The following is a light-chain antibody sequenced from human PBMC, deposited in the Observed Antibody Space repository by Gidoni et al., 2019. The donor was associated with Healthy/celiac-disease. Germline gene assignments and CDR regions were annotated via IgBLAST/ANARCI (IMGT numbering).Light chain of an antibody. Sequence: SSELTQDPAVSVALGQTVRITCQGDSLRSYYASWYQQKPGQAPVLVIYDKDIRPSGIPDRLSGSSSGNTASLTITGAQAEDEADYYCNSRDSSGNQVVFGGGTKLTVL. J-gene: IGLJ2*01. CDR2: DKD. CDR3: NSRDSSGNQVV. CDR1: SLRSYY. V-gene: IGLV3-19*01.